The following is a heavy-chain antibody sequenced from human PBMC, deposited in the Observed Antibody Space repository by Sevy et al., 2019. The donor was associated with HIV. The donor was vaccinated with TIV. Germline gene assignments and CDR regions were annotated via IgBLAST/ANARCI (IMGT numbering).Heavy chain of an antibody. CDR1: GYTLTELS. Sequence: ASVKVSCKVSGYTLTELSMHWVRQAPGKGLEWMGGFDPGSGATVYPQKFQGRVIMTEDTSTDTGYMELSSLRSEDTAVYYCATVGLRYFSGASAYQGDWFDPWGQGTLVTVSS. D-gene: IGHD2-15*01. V-gene: IGHV1-24*01. J-gene: IGHJ5*02. CDR3: ATVGLRYFSGASAYQGDWFDP. CDR2: FDPGSGAT.